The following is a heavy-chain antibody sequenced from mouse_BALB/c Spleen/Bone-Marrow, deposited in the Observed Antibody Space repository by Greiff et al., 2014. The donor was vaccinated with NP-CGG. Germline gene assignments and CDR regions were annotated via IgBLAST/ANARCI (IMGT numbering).Heavy chain of an antibody. CDR3: ARSTGYYWYFDV. CDR1: GYTFTSYW. V-gene: IGHV1-69*02. D-gene: IGHD2-2*01. J-gene: IGHJ1*01. Sequence: VQLQQSGAELVKPGAPVKLSCKASGYTFTSYWMNWVKQRPGRGLEWIGRIDPSDSGTHYNQKFKDKATLTVDKSSSTAYIQLSSLTSEDSAVYYCARSTGYYWYFDVWGAGTTVTVSS. CDR2: IDPSDSGT.